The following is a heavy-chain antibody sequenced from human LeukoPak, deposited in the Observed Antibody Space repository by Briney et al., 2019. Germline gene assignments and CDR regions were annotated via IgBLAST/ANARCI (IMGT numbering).Heavy chain of an antibody. J-gene: IGHJ4*02. CDR1: GFTFSSYT. D-gene: IGHD2-21*02. CDR2: ISSSSSYV. Sequence: GGSLRLSCAASGFTFSSYTMNWVRQAPGKGLEWVSSISSSSSYVYYADSLKGRFTISRDNAKNSLYLQMNSLRAEDTAVYYCARDAPICGGNCYIQYWGQGTLVIVSS. CDR3: ARDAPICGGNCYIQY. V-gene: IGHV3-21*01.